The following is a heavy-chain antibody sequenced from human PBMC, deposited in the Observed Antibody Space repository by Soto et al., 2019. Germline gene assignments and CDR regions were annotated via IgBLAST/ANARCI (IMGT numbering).Heavy chain of an antibody. CDR2: ISYDGSNK. Sequence: GGSLRLSCAASGFTFSSYAMHWVRQAPGKGLEWVAVISYDGSNKYYADSVKGRFTISRDNSKNTLYLQMNSLRAEDTAVYYCARDPSLGPMAGTFYFDYWGQGTLVTVSS. J-gene: IGHJ4*02. CDR3: ARDPSLGPMAGTFYFDY. CDR1: GFTFSSYA. D-gene: IGHD6-19*01. V-gene: IGHV3-30-3*01.